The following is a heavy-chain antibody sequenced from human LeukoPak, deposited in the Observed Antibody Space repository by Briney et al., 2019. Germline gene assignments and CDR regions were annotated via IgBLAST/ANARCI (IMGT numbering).Heavy chain of an antibody. CDR1: GFTFDDYA. CDR3: AKGTTRFLEWLYDY. V-gene: IGHV3-9*03. CDR2: ISWNSGSI. Sequence: GGSLRLSCAASGFTFDDYAMHWVRQAPGKGLEWVSGISWNSGSIGYADSVKGRFTISRDNAKNSLYLQMNSLRAEDMALYYCAKGTTRFLEWLYDYWGQGTLVTVSS. D-gene: IGHD3-3*01. J-gene: IGHJ4*02.